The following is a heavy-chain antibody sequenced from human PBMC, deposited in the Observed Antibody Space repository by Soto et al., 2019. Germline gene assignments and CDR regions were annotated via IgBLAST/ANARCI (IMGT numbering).Heavy chain of an antibody. J-gene: IGHJ4*02. V-gene: IGHV2-26*01. Sequence: GSGPTLVNPTETLTLTCSVSGFSLSNARMGVSWIRQPPGKALEWLAHIFSNDEKSYSTSLKSRLTISKDTSKSQVVLTMTNMDPVDTATYYCARIRFGELLFDYWGQGTLVTVSS. CDR3: ARIRFGELLFDY. CDR1: GFSLSNARMG. CDR2: IFSNDEK. D-gene: IGHD3-10*01.